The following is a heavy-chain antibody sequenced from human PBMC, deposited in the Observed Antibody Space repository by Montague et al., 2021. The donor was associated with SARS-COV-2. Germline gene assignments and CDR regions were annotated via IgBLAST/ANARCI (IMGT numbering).Heavy chain of an antibody. V-gene: IGHV1-58*01. CDR1: GFTFTSSA. Sequence: SVKVSCKASGFTFTSSAVQWVRQARGQRLEWIGWIVVGSGNTKYAQNFHDRVTITRDMPTSTAYMEVSSLRSEDTAVYYCAALMTTVTTSVSWGQGTLITVSS. J-gene: IGHJ1*01. D-gene: IGHD4-17*01. CDR3: AALMTTVTTSVS. CDR2: IVVGSGNT.